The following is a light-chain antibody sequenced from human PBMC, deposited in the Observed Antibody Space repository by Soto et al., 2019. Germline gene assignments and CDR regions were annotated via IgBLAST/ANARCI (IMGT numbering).Light chain of an antibody. CDR2: EVN. CDR3: SSSAGIYHYLV. CDR1: SSDIGGYNS. Sequence: QSALTQSPSASGSPGQSVTISCTGTSSDIGGYNSVSWYQQHPGKAPRLMIYEVNKRPSGVPDRFSGSESGYTASLTVSGLQTEDEAFYYCSSSAGIYHYLVFGGGTKVTVL. V-gene: IGLV2-8*01. J-gene: IGLJ3*02.